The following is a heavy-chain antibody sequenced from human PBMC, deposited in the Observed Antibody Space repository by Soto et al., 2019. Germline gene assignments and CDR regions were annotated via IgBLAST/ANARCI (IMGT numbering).Heavy chain of an antibody. V-gene: IGHV4-30-2*01. CDR1: GGSISSGGYS. J-gene: IGHJ5*01. D-gene: IGHD3-22*01. CDR3: GRDYERHNWFDS. Sequence: SETLSLTCAVSGGSISSGGYSWSWIRQPPGKGLEWIGYIYHSGSTYYNPSLKSRVTISVDTSKNQFSLKLSSVTAADTAVYYSGRDYERHNWFDSWGQGTLVTVSS. CDR2: IYHSGST.